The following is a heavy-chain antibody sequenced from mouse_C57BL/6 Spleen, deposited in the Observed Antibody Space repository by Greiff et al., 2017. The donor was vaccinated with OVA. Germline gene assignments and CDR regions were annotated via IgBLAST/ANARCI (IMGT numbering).Heavy chain of an antibody. CDR1: GYAFSSSW. J-gene: IGHJ4*01. Sequence: QVQLQQSGPELVKPGASVKISCKASGYAFSSSWMNWVKQRPGKGLEWIGRIYPGDGDPNSNGKFKGQATLSADKSSSTAYIPLSRLTTEDTAVENSERLTGTEYYAMDEWGKGTSVTGAS. V-gene: IGHV1-82*01. D-gene: IGHD4-1*01. CDR3: ERLTGTEYYAMDE. CDR2: IYPGDGDP.